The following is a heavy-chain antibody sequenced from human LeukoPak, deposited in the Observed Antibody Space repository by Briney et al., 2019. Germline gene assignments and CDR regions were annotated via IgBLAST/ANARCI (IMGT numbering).Heavy chain of an antibody. CDR3: ATQFDYYDSSVDV. V-gene: IGHV4-30-2*01. D-gene: IGHD3-22*01. CDR1: GGSISSGGYS. J-gene: IGHJ6*02. CDR2: INHSGST. Sequence: SQTLSLTCAVSGGSISSGGYSWSWIRQPPGKGLEWIGEINHSGSTNYNPSLKSRVTISVDTSKNQFSLKLSSVTAADTAVYYCATQFDYYDSSVDVWGQGTTVTVSS.